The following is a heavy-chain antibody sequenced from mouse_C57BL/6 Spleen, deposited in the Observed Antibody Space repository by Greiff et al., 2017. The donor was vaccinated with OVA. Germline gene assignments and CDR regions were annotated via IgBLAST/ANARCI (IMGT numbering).Heavy chain of an antibody. CDR3: ARSLPWCAY. CDR2: INPSTGGT. J-gene: IGHJ3*01. CDR1: GYSFTGYY. Sequence: EVQLQESGPELVKPGASVKISCKASGYSFTGYYMNWVKQSPEKSLEWIGEINPSTGGTTYNQKFKAKATLTVDKSSSTAYMQLKSLTSEDSAVYYCARSLPWCAYWGQGTLVTVSA. V-gene: IGHV1-42*01.